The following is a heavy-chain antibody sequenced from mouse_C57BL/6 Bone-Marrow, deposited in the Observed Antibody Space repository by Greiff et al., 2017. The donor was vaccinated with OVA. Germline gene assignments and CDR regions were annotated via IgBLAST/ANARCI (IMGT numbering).Heavy chain of an antibody. V-gene: IGHV5-9*01. CDR1: GFTFSSYT. J-gene: IGHJ1*03. D-gene: IGHD2-12*01. CDR2: ISGGGGNT. CDR3: ARHEELLWYFDV. Sequence: EVMLVESGGGLVKPGGSLKLSCAASGFTFSSYTMSWVRQTPEKRLEWVATISGGGGNTYYPDSVKGRFTISRDNAKNTLYLQMSSLRSEDTALYYCARHEELLWYFDVWGTGTTVTVSS.